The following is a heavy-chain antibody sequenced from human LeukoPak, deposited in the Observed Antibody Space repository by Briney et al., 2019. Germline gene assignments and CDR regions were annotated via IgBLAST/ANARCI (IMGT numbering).Heavy chain of an antibody. D-gene: IGHD6-13*01. V-gene: IGHV3-66*01. CDR1: GFTVSSNY. J-gene: IGHJ4*02. CDR3: AKDSAWYSSSWYGY. CDR2: IYSGGST. Sequence: PGGSLRLSCAASGFTVSSNYMSWVRQAPGKGLEWVSVIYSGGSTYYADSVKGRFTISRDNSKNTLYLQMNSLRAEDTAVYYCAKDSAWYSSSWYGYWGQGTLVTVSS.